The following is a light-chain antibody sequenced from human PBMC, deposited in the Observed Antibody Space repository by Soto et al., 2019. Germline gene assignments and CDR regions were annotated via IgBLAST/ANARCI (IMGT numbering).Light chain of an antibody. CDR3: QQYGSSPRT. Sequence: IVFTNFTYTLTLSPVARVPYSCRASQSVSSNYLAWYQQKRGQAPRLLIYGASNRATGIPDRFSGSGSGTDFTLTITRLEPEDFAVYYCQQYGSSPRTFGQGTKVDIK. CDR2: GAS. V-gene: IGKV3-20*01. J-gene: IGKJ2*01. CDR1: QSVSSNY.